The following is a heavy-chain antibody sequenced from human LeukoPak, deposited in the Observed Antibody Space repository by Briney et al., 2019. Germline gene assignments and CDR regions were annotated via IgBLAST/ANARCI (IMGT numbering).Heavy chain of an antibody. J-gene: IGHJ4*02. CDR3: ARGGLVGSTKNYFDY. CDR2: IYPGDSDT. Sequence: GESLKISCKASGYSFTTYWIGWVRQMPGKGLEWMGIIYPGDSDTRYSPSFQGQVTISADKSITTAYLQWCSLKASDTAMYYCARGGLVGSTKNYFDYWGQGTLVTVSS. CDR1: GYSFTTYW. V-gene: IGHV5-51*01. D-gene: IGHD1-26*01.